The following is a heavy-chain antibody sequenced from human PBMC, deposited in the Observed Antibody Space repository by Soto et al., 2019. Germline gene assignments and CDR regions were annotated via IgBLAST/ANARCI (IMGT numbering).Heavy chain of an antibody. CDR2: INHSGST. V-gene: IGHV4-34*01. CDR1: GGSFSGYY. Sequence: QVQLQQWGAGLLKPSETLSLTCAVYGGSFSGYYWSWIRQPPGKGLEWIGEINHSGSTNYNPSLKSRVTTSVDTYKNQFSLKLSSVTAADTAVYYCESAREYNWNYDYFDYWGQGTLVTVSS. J-gene: IGHJ4*02. CDR3: ESAREYNWNYDYFDY. D-gene: IGHD1-7*01.